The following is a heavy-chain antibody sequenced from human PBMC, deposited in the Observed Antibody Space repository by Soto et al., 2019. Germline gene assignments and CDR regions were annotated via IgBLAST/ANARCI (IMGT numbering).Heavy chain of an antibody. D-gene: IGHD6-6*01. Sequence: QLQLQESGPGLVKPSETLSLTCTVSGGSISSSSYYWGWIRQPPGKGLEWIGSIYYSGSTYYNPSLKSRVTISVDTSKNQFSLKLSSVTAADTAVYYCARENSSSSEPTTFDYWGQGTLVTVSS. J-gene: IGHJ4*02. V-gene: IGHV4-39*02. CDR2: IYYSGST. CDR3: ARENSSSSEPTTFDY. CDR1: GGSISSSSYY.